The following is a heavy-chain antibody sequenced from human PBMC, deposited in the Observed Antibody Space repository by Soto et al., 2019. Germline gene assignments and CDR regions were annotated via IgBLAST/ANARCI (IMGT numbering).Heavy chain of an antibody. Sequence: GESLKSSCQGSGYNFPSYWVGWVRQMPGKGLEWMGIIYPDDSDTRYSPSFQGHVTISADKSISTAYLQWSSLKASDSATYYCARRDMLTGYVYFDYWGQGTQVTVSS. CDR3: ARRDMLTGYVYFDY. J-gene: IGHJ4*02. D-gene: IGHD3-9*01. CDR2: IYPDDSDT. CDR1: GYNFPSYW. V-gene: IGHV5-51*01.